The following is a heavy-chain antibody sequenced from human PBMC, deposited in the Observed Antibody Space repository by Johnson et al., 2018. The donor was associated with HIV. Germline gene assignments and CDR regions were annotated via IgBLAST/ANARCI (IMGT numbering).Heavy chain of an antibody. V-gene: IGHV3-13*01. CDR1: GFTFSSYD. CDR3: ARDNGEDAFDI. J-gene: IGHJ3*02. Sequence: VQLVESGGGVVQPGGSLRLSCAASGFTFSSYDMHWVRQATGKGLEWVSAIGTAGDTYYPGSVNGRFTISRENAKNSLYLQMNSLRAGDTAVYYCARDNGEDAFDIWGQGTMVTVSS. D-gene: IGHD4-17*01. CDR2: IGTAGDT.